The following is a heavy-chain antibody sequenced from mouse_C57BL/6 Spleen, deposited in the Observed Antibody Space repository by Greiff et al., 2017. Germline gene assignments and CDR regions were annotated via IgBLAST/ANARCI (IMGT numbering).Heavy chain of an antibody. Sequence: EVKLMESGPELVKPGASVKIPCKASGYTFTDYNMDWVKQSHGKSLEWIGDINPNNGGTIYNQKFKGKATLTVDKSSSTAYMELRSLTSEDTAVYYCARKDYYGSSYYAMDYWGQGTSGTVSS. J-gene: IGHJ4*01. CDR2: INPNNGGT. D-gene: IGHD1-1*01. V-gene: IGHV1-18*01. CDR3: ARKDYYGSSYYAMDY. CDR1: GYTFTDYN.